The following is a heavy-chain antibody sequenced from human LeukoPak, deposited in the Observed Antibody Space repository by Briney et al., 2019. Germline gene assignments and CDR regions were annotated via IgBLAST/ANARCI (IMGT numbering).Heavy chain of an antibody. CDR1: GGSFSGYY. CDR3: ARRGSSLTPRTVGGIVATKWRWFDP. CDR2: INDSGST. D-gene: IGHD5-12*01. Sequence: SETLSLTCAVYGGSFSGYYWSWIRQSPGKGLEWIGEINDSGSTNYNPSLKSRVTISVDTSKNQFSLKLSSVTAADTAVYYCARRGSSLTPRTVGGIVATKWRWFDPWRQGTLVTVSS. J-gene: IGHJ5*02. V-gene: IGHV4-34*01.